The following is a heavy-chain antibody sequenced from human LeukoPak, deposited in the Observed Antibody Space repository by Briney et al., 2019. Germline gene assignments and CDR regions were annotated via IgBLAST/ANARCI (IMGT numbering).Heavy chain of an antibody. CDR2: IYTSGST. D-gene: IGHD6-13*01. CDR1: GGSLSSYY. Sequence: SETLSLTCTVSGGSLSSYYWSWIRQPAGKGLEWIGRIYTSGSTNYNPSLKSRVTMSVDMSKNQFSLKLSSVTAADTAVYYCARESRSWYTIDYWGQGTLVTVSS. J-gene: IGHJ4*02. CDR3: ARESRSWYTIDY. V-gene: IGHV4-4*07.